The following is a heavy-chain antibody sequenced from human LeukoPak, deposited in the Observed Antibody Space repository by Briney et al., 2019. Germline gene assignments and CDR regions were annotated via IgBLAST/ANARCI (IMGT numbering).Heavy chain of an antibody. J-gene: IGHJ6*02. CDR3: ARGGYFGSGPMDV. D-gene: IGHD3-10*01. CDR1: GFTFSSYA. V-gene: IGHV3-23*01. CDR2: ISGSGGST. Sequence: GGSLRLSCAASGFTFSSYAMSWVRQAPGKGVEGVSAISGSGGSTYYADSVKGRFTISRDNSKNTLYLQMNSLRAEDTAVYYCARGGYFGSGPMDVWGQGTTVTVSS.